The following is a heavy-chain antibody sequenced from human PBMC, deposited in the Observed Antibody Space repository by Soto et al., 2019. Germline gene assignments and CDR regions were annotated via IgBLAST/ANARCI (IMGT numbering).Heavy chain of an antibody. Sequence: PGGSLRLSCAASGFTFTNYWMSWVRQAPGKGLEWVAKTKQDGSEKYYVDSVKGRFTISRDNAKNSLYLQMNSLRAEDTAVYHCARQRDYHDFWGQGILVTVSS. CDR3: ARQRDYHDF. CDR1: GFTFTNYW. V-gene: IGHV3-7*01. CDR2: TKQDGSEK. J-gene: IGHJ4*02.